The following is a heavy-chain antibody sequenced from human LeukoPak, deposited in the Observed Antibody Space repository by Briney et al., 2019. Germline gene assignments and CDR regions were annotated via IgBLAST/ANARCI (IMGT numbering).Heavy chain of an antibody. V-gene: IGHV3-23*01. CDR2: ISGSGGST. Sequence: GGSLRLSCAASGFTFSDYYMSWVRQAPGKGLEWVSAISGSGGSTYYADSVKGRFTISRDNSKNTLYLQMNSLRAEDTAVYYCAAAPYYYDSSGYLLPLDYWGQGTLVTVSS. D-gene: IGHD3-22*01. CDR3: AAAPYYYDSSGYLLPLDY. J-gene: IGHJ4*02. CDR1: GFTFSDYY.